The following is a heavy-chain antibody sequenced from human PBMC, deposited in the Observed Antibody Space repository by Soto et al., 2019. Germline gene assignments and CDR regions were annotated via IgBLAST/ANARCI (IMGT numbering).Heavy chain of an antibody. CDR1: DFTFSSYS. CDR3: ARGDYDSSLGPSYAFDI. J-gene: IGHJ3*02. V-gene: IGHV3-21*01. CDR2: ISSSSSYI. Sequence: EVQVVESGGGLVQPGGSLRLSCAASDFTFSSYSMNWVRQAPGKGLEWVSSISSSSSYIYYADSVKGRFTISRDNAKNSLYLQMNSLRAEDTAVYYCARGDYDSSLGPSYAFDIWGQGTMVTVSS. D-gene: IGHD3-22*01.